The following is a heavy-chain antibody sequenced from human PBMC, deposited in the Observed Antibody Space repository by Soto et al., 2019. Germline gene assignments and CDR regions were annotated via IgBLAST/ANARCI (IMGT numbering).Heavy chain of an antibody. CDR3: ARDGAEGYSYGIDY. Sequence: GGSLRLSCAASGFTFSSYWMSWVRQAPGKGLEWVANIKQDGSEKYYVDSVKGRFTISRDNAKNSLYLQMNSLRAEDTAVYYCARDGAEGYSYGIDYWGQGTLVTVSS. CDR1: GFTFSSYW. CDR2: IKQDGSEK. D-gene: IGHD5-18*01. J-gene: IGHJ4*02. V-gene: IGHV3-7*01.